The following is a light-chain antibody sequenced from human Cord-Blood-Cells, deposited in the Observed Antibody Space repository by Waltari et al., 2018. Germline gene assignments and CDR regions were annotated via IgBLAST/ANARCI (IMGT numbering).Light chain of an antibody. CDR2: DVS. CDR1: SSDVGGYNY. Sequence: QSALTQPRSVSGSPGQSVTISCTGTSSDVGGYNYVSWYQQPPGKAPNLMIYDVSKRPSGVPDRFSGSKSGNTASLTISGLQAEDEADYYCCSYAGSYVFGTGTKVTVL. V-gene: IGLV2-11*01. J-gene: IGLJ1*01. CDR3: CSYAGSYV.